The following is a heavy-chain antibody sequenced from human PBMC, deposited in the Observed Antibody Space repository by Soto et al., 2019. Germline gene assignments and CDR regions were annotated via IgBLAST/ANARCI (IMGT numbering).Heavy chain of an antibody. V-gene: IGHV1-46*01. CDR2: INPSGGST. Sequence: ASVKVSCKASGYTFTSYYMHWVRQAPGQGLEWMGIINPSGGSTSYAQKFQGRVTMTRDTSTSTVYMELSSLRSEDTAVYYCARDCPIFGVVPFNWFDPWGKGSLVTVSS. CDR3: ARDCPIFGVVPFNWFDP. CDR1: GYTFTSYY. J-gene: IGHJ5*02. D-gene: IGHD3-3*01.